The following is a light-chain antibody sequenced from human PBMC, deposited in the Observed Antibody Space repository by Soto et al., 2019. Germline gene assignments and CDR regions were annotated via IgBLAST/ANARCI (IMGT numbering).Light chain of an antibody. J-gene: IGLJ2*01. CDR2: RDN. CDR3: AAWDDSLNGPV. V-gene: IGLV1-44*01. Sequence: QSVLTQPPSASGTPGQRVTMSCSGGWSNTGSNTVNWYQQVPGTAPKLLIYRDNERPSGVPDRFSGSKSGTSASLAISGLQSEDEADYYCAAWDDSLNGPVFGGGTKLTVL. CDR1: WSNTGSNT.